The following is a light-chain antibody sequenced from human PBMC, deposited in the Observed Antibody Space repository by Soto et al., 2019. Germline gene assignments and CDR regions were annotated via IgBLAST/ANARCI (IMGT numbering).Light chain of an antibody. CDR1: SRDVGGYDY. CDR3: FAYAGSRV. Sequence: QSALTQPRSVSGSPGQSVTISCTGTSRDVGGYDYVSWYQQHPGKAPKLMIFDVNKRPSGVPDRFSGSKSGNTASLTISGLQAEDEADYSCFAYAGSRVFVGGTQVTVL. V-gene: IGLV2-11*01. J-gene: IGLJ2*01. CDR2: DVN.